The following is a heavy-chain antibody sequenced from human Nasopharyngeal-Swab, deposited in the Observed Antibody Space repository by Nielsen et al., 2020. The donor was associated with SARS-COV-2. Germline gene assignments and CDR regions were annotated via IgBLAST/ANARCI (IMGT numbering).Heavy chain of an antibody. V-gene: IGHV1-18*01. CDR2: ISAYNGNT. CDR1: GGTFSKYA. Sequence: ASVKVSCKVSGGTFSKYAISWVRQAPGQGLEWMGWISAYNGNTNYAQKLQGRVTMTTDTSTSTAYMELRSLRSDDTAVYYCARVGRYYYDSSGYQREVGFDYWGQGTLVTVSS. J-gene: IGHJ4*02. CDR3: ARVGRYYYDSSGYQREVGFDY. D-gene: IGHD3-22*01.